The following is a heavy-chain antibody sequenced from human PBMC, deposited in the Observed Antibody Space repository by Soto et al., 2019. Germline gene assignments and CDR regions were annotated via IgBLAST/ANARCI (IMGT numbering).Heavy chain of an antibody. CDR3: ARGPGSRRRGFDS. CDR2: IYGSGST. V-gene: IGHV4-4*02. J-gene: IGHJ4*02. D-gene: IGHD7-27*01. CDR1: GDSISSSNW. Sequence: SETLSLTCAVSGDSISSSNWWTWVRQPPGKGLEWIGEIYGSGSTNYNPSPTSRVTISVDKSKNQFSLNLNSVTAADTAVYYCARGPGSRRRGFDSWGQGTLVTVSS.